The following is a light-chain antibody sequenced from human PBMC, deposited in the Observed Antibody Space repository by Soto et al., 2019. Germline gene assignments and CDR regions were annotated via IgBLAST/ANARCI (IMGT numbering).Light chain of an antibody. CDR2: GAS. CDR1: QSVSSSY. J-gene: IGKJ3*01. Sequence: EIVLTQSPGTLSLSPGERATLSCRASQSVSSSYLAWYQKKPGQAPSLIIYGASNRSTGIPDRFRGSGSGTDLTLTISRRDPEDFALYYCQHYDSSPPAYTFGPGTKVDIK. CDR3: QHYDSSPPAYT. V-gene: IGKV3-20*01.